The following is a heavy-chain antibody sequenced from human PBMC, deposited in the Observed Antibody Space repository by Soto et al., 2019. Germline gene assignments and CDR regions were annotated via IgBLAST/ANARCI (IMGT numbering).Heavy chain of an antibody. CDR1: GGTFSSYA. V-gene: IGHV1-69*13. CDR3: AKGNYYYYGMDV. Sequence: SVKVSCKASGGTFSSYAISWVRPAPGQGLEWMGGIIPIFGTANYAQKFQGRVTITADESTSTAYMELSSLRSEDTAVYYCAKGNYYYYGMDVWGQGTTVTVSS. J-gene: IGHJ6*02. D-gene: IGHD3-10*01. CDR2: IIPIFGTA.